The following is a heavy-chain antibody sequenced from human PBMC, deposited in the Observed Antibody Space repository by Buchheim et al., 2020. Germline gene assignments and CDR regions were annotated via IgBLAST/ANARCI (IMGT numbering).Heavy chain of an antibody. D-gene: IGHD3-22*01. CDR3: TTDLGYFFYDSSGYYDY. CDR2: IKSITDGGTT. CDR1: GFTFSNAW. J-gene: IGHJ4*02. Sequence: EVQLVESGGGLVKPGGSLRLSCAASGFTFSNAWMSWVRQAPGKGLEWVGRIKSITDGGTTDYAAPVKGRFTISRDDSKNTLYLQMNSLKTEDTAVYYCTTDLGYFFYDSSGYYDYWGQGTL. V-gene: IGHV3-15*01.